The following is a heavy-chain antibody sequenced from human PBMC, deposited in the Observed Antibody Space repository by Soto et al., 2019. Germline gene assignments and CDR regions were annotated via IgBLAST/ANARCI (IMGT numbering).Heavy chain of an antibody. D-gene: IGHD3-3*01. CDR3: ARAPYDFWSGPAPFDY. CDR1: GGSISSSNW. Sequence: SETLSLTCAVSGGSISSSNWWSWVRQPPGKGLEWIGEIYHSGSTNYNPSLKSRVTISVDKSKNQFSLKLSSVTAADTAVYYCARAPYDFWSGPAPFDYWGQGTRVTVSS. V-gene: IGHV4-4*02. CDR2: IYHSGST. J-gene: IGHJ4*02.